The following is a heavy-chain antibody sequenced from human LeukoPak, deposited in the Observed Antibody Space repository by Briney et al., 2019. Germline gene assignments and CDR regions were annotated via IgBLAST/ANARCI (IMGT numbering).Heavy chain of an antibody. J-gene: IGHJ4*02. V-gene: IGHV4-34*01. Sequence: SETLPLTCAVYGGSFSGYYWSWIRQPPGKGLEWIGTIYYSGSTSYNPSLESRVTISIDTSKNQFSLKLNSVTAADTAVYYCARVLPQWLARYYFDYWGQGTLVTVSS. CDR3: ARVLPQWLARYYFDY. CDR1: GGSFSGYY. D-gene: IGHD6-19*01. CDR2: IYYSGST.